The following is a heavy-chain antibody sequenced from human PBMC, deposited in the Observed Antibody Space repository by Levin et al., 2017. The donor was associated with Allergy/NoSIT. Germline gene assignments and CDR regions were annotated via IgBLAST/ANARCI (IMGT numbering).Heavy chain of an antibody. CDR2: IIPIFGTA. J-gene: IGHJ6*02. CDR3: AREGPVYYDILTGQARNESYGMDV. V-gene: IGHV1-69*01. Sequence: GGSLRLSCKASGGTFSSYAISWVRQAPGQGLEWMGGIIPIFGTANYAQKFQGRVTITADESTSTAYMELSSLRSEDTAVYYCAREGPVYYDILTGQARNESYGMDVWGQGTTVTVSS. D-gene: IGHD3-9*01. CDR1: GGTFSSYA.